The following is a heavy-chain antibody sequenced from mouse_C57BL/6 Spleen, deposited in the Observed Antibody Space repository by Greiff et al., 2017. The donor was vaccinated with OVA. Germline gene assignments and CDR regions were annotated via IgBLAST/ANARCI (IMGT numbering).Heavy chain of an antibody. CDR2: ISGGGGNT. V-gene: IGHV5-9*01. Sequence: EVKLMESGGGLVKPGGSLKLSCAASGFTFSSYTMSWVRQTPEKRLERVATISGGGGNTYYPDSVKGRFTISRDNAKNTLYLQMSSLRSEDTALYYCARQNYGSFYYFDYWGQGTTLTVSS. J-gene: IGHJ2*01. D-gene: IGHD1-1*01. CDR3: ARQNYGSFYYFDY. CDR1: GFTFSSYT.